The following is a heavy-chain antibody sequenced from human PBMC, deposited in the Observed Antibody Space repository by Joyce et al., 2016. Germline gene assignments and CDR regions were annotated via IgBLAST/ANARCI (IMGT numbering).Heavy chain of an antibody. V-gene: IGHV4-34*01. J-gene: IGHJ5*02. CDR3: ARGPRSNWGLVWFDP. Sequence: QVQLQQWGAGLLKPSETLSLTCAVYVGSFSGYYWSWIRQPPGKGLEWIGEINHSGSTNYNPSLKSRVTVSVDTSKNQFSLKLSSVTAAYTAVYYCARGPRSNWGLVWFDPWGQGTLVTVSS. CDR1: VGSFSGYY. CDR2: INHSGST. D-gene: IGHD7-27*01.